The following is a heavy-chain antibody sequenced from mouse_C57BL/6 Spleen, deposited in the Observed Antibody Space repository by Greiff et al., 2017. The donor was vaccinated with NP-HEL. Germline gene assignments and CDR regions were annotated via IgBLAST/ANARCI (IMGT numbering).Heavy chain of an antibody. D-gene: IGHD1-1*01. J-gene: IGHJ4*01. Sequence: VKVVESGAELVRPGASVKLSCKASGYTFTDYYINWVKQRPGQGLEWIARIYPGSGNTYYNEKFKGKATLTAEKSSSTAYMQLSSLTSEDSAVYFCARDYGSSYDYAMDYWGQGTSVTVSS. CDR1: GYTFTDYY. CDR2: IYPGSGNT. CDR3: ARDYGSSYDYAMDY. V-gene: IGHV1-76*01.